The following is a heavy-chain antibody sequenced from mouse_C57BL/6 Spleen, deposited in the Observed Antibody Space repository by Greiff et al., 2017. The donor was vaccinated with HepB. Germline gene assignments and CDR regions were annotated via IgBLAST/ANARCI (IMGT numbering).Heavy chain of an antibody. CDR3: AMAGYYGSSWYFDV. CDR2: IYPGSGNT. J-gene: IGHJ1*03. Sequence: QVQLQQSGPELVKPGASVKISCKASGYSFTSYYIHWVKQRPGQGLEWIGWIYPGSGNTKYNEKFKGKATLTADTSSSTAYMQLSSLTSEDSAVYYCAMAGYYGSSWYFDVWGTGTTVTVSS. D-gene: IGHD1-1*01. V-gene: IGHV1-66*01. CDR1: GYSFTSYY.